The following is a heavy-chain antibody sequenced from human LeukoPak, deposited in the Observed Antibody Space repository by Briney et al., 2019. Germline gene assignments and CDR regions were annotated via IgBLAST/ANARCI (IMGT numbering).Heavy chain of an antibody. D-gene: IGHD5-18*01. CDR1: GSSVSTFY. CDR2: VHDTGST. J-gene: IGHJ4*02. V-gene: IGHV4-59*02. Sequence: SETLSLTCIVSGSSVSTFYWSWLRQSPGTGLEWIGFVHDTGSTAYNPSLKSRVTISLETSKNQLSLMLTSVTAADTAVYYCAREGYSYGLDYWGQGTLVTVSS. CDR3: AREGYSYGLDY.